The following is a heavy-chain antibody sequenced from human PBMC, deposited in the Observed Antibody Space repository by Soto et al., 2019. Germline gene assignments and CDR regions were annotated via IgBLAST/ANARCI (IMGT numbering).Heavy chain of an antibody. CDR3: AKLGYCSGGSCHPVDY. J-gene: IGHJ4*02. CDR2: VIPIFGTA. D-gene: IGHD2-15*01. Sequence: QVQLVQSGAEVKKPGSSVKVSCKASGGTFSSYAISWVRQAPGQGLEWMGGVIPIFGTANYAQKFQGRVTITEDESTSTAYMELRSLRSEDTAVDYCAKLGYCSGGSCHPVDYWGQGTLVTVSS. V-gene: IGHV1-69*12. CDR1: GGTFSSYA.